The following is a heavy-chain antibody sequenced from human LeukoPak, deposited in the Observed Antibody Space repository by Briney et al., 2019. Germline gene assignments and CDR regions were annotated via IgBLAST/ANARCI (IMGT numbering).Heavy chain of an antibody. CDR2: INHSGST. CDR1: GGSFSGYY. CDR3: ARGGVYGARYNWFDP. V-gene: IGHV4-34*01. Sequence: SETLSLTCAVYGGSFSGYYWNWIRQPPGKGLEWIGEINHSGSTNYNPSLKSRVTISVDTSKNQFSLKMRSVTAADTAVYYCARGGVYGARYNWFDPWGQGTLVTVSS. J-gene: IGHJ5*02. D-gene: IGHD4-17*01.